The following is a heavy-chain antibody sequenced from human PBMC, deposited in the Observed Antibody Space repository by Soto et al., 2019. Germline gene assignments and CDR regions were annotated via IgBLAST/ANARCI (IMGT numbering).Heavy chain of an antibody. CDR1: GYNFTNYA. J-gene: IGHJ4*02. D-gene: IGHD6-6*01. CDR2: VNTYNGNP. CDR3: ARDSQYSTDRQRFDS. Sequence: QVQLVQSGVEVKKPGASVKVSCKASGYNFTNYAISWVRQAPGRGLEWMGWVNTYNGNPNYAQIFQGRVTMTTDTSTGTAYMELTSLKSDDSAVYYCARDSQYSTDRQRFDSRCPGTLVTVSS. V-gene: IGHV1-18*01.